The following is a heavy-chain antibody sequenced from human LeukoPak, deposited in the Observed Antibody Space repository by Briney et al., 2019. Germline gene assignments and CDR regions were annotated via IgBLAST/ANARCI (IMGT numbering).Heavy chain of an antibody. CDR1: GFTFSSHG. CDR3: AKDFNWGWDY. V-gene: IGHV3-30*02. Sequence: GGSLRLSCAASGFTFSSHGMHWVRQAPGKGLGWVAYVLSDGSRKYYADSVKGRFTISRDDSKNTLFLQMNSLRPEDTALYYCAKDFNWGWDYWGQGTLVTVSS. CDR2: VLSDGSRK. D-gene: IGHD7-27*01. J-gene: IGHJ4*02.